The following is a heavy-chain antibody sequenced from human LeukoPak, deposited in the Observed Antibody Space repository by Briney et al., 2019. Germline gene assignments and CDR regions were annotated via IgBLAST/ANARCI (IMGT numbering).Heavy chain of an antibody. Sequence: GGSLRLSCAASGFTFSSYGMHWVRQAPGKGLEWVAFIRYDGSNKCYADSVKGRFTISRDNSKNTLYLQMNSLRAEDTAVYYCAKEGCSGGSCYHDAFDIWGQGTMVTVSS. CDR1: GFTFSSYG. V-gene: IGHV3-30*02. J-gene: IGHJ3*02. CDR2: IRYDGSNK. D-gene: IGHD2-15*01. CDR3: AKEGCSGGSCYHDAFDI.